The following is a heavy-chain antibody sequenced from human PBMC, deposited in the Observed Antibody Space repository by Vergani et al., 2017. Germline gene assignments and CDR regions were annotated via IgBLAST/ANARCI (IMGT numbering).Heavy chain of an antibody. CDR1: GFTFSTYG. CDR3: AKDADYYDSSGYYGD. J-gene: IGHJ4*02. D-gene: IGHD3-22*01. CDR2: ISWNSGSI. V-gene: IGHV3-9*01. Sequence: VQLVESGGGVVQPGRSLRLSCAASGFTFSTYGMHWVRQAPGKGLEWVSGISWNSGSIGYADSVKGRFTISRDNAKNSLYLQMNSLRAEDTALYYCAKDADYYDSSGYYGDWGQGTLVTVSS.